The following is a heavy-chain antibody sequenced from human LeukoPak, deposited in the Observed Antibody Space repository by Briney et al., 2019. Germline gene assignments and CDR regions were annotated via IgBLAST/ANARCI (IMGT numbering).Heavy chain of an antibody. CDR1: GYTSTSYG. CDR2: ISAYNGNT. D-gene: IGHD6-19*01. V-gene: IGHV1-18*01. J-gene: IGHJ3*02. Sequence: GASVKVSCKASGYTSTSYGISWVRQAPGQGLEWMGWISAYNGNTNYAQKLQGRVTMTTDTSTSTAYMELRSLRSDDTAVYYCARDHIAVAGNAAFDIWGQGTVVTVSS. CDR3: ARDHIAVAGNAAFDI.